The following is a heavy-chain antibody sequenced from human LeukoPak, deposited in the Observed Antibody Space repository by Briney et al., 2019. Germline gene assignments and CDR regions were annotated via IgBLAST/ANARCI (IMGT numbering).Heavy chain of an antibody. CDR3: ARDRLYSSSPLEDY. Sequence: PGGSLRLSCAASGFTFSSYSMNWVRQPPGTGLELVSSISSSSSYIYYADSVKGRFTISRDNAKNSLYLQMNSLRAEDTAVYYCARDRLYSSSPLEDYWGQGTLVTVSS. J-gene: IGHJ4*02. V-gene: IGHV3-21*01. D-gene: IGHD6-6*01. CDR1: GFTFSSYS. CDR2: ISSSSSYI.